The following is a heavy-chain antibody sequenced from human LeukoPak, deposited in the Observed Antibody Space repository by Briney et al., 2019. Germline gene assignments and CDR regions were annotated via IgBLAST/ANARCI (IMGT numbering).Heavy chain of an antibody. Sequence: PSETLSLTCVVYGGSFSGYYWSWIRQPPGKGLEWIGEINHSGSTNYNPSLKSRVTISVDTSKNQFSLKLSSVTAADTAVYYCASTYGDNPRYYYYGMDVWGQGTTVTVSS. V-gene: IGHV4-34*01. D-gene: IGHD4-23*01. CDR3: ASTYGDNPRYYYYGMDV. J-gene: IGHJ6*02. CDR2: INHSGST. CDR1: GGSFSGYY.